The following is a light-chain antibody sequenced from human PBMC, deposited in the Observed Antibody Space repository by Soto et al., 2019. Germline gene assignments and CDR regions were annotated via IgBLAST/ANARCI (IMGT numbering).Light chain of an antibody. CDR3: QKTYSTPWT. CDR2: ASS. V-gene: IGKV1-39*01. J-gene: IGKJ1*01. CDR1: QSISSY. Sequence: DIQMTQSPSSLSASVGARVTITCRASQSISSYLNWYQQKPGKAPKPLIYASSTLQSEVPSRFSGRGSRTAFTLTSSSLQPEDAATYYCQKTYSTPWTFGQGTKVEVK.